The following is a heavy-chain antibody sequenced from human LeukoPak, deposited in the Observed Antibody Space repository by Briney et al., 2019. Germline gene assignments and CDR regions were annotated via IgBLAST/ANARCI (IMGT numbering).Heavy chain of an antibody. CDR1: GFTFSSSA. D-gene: IGHD3-10*01. J-gene: IGHJ4*02. Sequence: GGSLRLSCAASGFTFSSSAMSWVRQAPGKGLEWVSAISNNGGYTYYADSVQGQFTISRDNSKSTLCLQMNSLRAEDTGMYYCARDSGKNSPDYWGQGTLVTVSS. CDR3: ARDSGKNSPDY. CDR2: ISNNGGYT. V-gene: IGHV3-23*01.